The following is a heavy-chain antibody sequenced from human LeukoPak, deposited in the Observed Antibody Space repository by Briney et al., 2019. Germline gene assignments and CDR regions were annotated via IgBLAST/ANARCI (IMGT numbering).Heavy chain of an antibody. CDR3: ARDGPWFGEFFDY. CDR2: IKGDGSSK. J-gene: IGHJ4*02. CDR1: GFTFSNYW. V-gene: IGHV3-7*01. D-gene: IGHD3-10*01. Sequence: PGGSLRLSCAASGFTFSNYWMSWVRQAPGKGLEWVANIKGDGSSKNYLDSGKGRFTISRDNAKSSLYLQMGSLRAEDTAVYFCARDGPWFGEFFDYWGQGTLVTVSS.